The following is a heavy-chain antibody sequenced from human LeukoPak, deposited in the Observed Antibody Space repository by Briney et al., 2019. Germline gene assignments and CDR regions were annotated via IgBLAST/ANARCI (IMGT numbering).Heavy chain of an antibody. CDR3: AKEVRGVIMEGYFDY. J-gene: IGHJ4*02. CDR2: ISNDGSKK. Sequence: GRSLRLSCAASGFTFSSYGMHWVRQAPGKGPEWVAVISNDGSKKYYADSAKGRFTISRDNSKNTLYLQMNSLTSEDRAVYYCAKEVRGVIMEGYFDYWGQGLLVTVSS. D-gene: IGHD3-10*01. CDR1: GFTFSSYG. V-gene: IGHV3-30*18.